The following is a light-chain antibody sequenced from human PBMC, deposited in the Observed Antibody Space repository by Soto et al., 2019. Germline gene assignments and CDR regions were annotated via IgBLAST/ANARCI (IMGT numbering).Light chain of an antibody. V-gene: IGKV1-27*01. CDR1: QGVSNY. CDR3: QKYNSAPLT. J-gene: IGKJ4*01. CDR2: TAS. Sequence: DLQMTQSPSSLSAFVGDRVTITCRASQGVSNYLAWYQQRPGKVPKLLISTASTLQSGVPSRFSGRGSGTDFTLTISSLQPEDVATYYCQKYNSAPLTFGGGTKMEI.